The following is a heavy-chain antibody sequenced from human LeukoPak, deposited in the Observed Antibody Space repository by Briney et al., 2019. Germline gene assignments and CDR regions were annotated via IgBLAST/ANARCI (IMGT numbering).Heavy chain of an antibody. Sequence: ASVKVSCKASGYTFTSYYIHWVRQAPGQGLEWMGVINPSGGSTRYAQNSQGRLTMTRDTSTSTVHMEVSSLSSEDTAVHYCTRGLAELWPHFDYWGQGTLITVSS. CDR3: TRGLAELWPHFDY. CDR1: GYTFTSYY. J-gene: IGHJ4*02. CDR2: INPSGGST. V-gene: IGHV1-46*01. D-gene: IGHD3-10*01.